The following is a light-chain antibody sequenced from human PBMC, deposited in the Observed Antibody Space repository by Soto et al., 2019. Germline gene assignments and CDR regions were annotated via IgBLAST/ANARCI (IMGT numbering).Light chain of an antibody. Sequence: DIQMTQSPSTLSASVGDRVTITCRASQSISSWLAWYQQKPGKAPKLLIYKASSLESGVPSRFSGSGSGTEFTLTISSLQPDDFAVYYCQQYHTSPPRYTFGQGTILEI. CDR3: QQYHTSPPRYT. J-gene: IGKJ2*01. V-gene: IGKV1-5*03. CDR1: QSISSW. CDR2: KAS.